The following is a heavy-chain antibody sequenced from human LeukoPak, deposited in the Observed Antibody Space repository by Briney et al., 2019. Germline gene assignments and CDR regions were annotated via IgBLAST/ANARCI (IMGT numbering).Heavy chain of an antibody. CDR1: GFTFSDYD. CDR2: IGTAGDT. D-gene: IGHD1-1*01. J-gene: IGHJ4*02. CDR3: ARVAKERVGGVYYFDY. V-gene: IGHV3-13*01. Sequence: PGGSLRLSCAASGFTFSDYDMHWVRQPTGKGLEWVAAIGTAGDTYYTGSVKGRFTISRENAKNSLYLQMNSLRAGDTAVHYCARVAKERVGGVYYFDYWGQGTLVTVSS.